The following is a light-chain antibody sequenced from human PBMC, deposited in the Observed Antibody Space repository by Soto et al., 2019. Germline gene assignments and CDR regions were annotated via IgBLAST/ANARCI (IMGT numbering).Light chain of an antibody. CDR2: GAS. CDR1: QSLRTD. Sequence: EIGMTQSPATLSVSPGERATLSCRASQSLRTDLAWYQQKSGQPPRLLIYGASTRATGIPARFSGSGSGTEFTLTISSLQSEDFAVYYCQQYSNWPPWTFGPGTKVDIK. CDR3: QQYSNWPPWT. J-gene: IGKJ1*01. V-gene: IGKV3-15*01.